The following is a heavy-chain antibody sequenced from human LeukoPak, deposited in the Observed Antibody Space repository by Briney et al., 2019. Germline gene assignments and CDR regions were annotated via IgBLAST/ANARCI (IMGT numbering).Heavy chain of an antibody. CDR3: ARGGSNHAFDI. CDR1: GFTFINYW. J-gene: IGHJ3*02. V-gene: IGHV3-74*01. Sequence: GGSLRLSCTASGFTFINYWIHWVRQPPGKGLVWVSRINNDGGDTIYADSVRGRFTISRDNAKNTLYLQMNSLGAEDTAVYYCARGGSNHAFDIWGQGTVVTVPS. CDR2: INNDGGDT.